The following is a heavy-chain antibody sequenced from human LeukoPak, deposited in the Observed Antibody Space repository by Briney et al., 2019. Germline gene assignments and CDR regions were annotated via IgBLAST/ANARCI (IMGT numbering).Heavy chain of an antibody. CDR1: GGSISSYY. Sequence: SKTLSLTCTVSGGSISSYYWSWIRQPPGKGLEWIGYIYYSGSTNYNPSLKSRVTISVDTSKNQFSLKLSSVTAADTAVYYCAKGGDYGSINWFDPWGQGTLVTVSS. D-gene: IGHD4-17*01. J-gene: IGHJ5*02. CDR2: IYYSGST. V-gene: IGHV4-59*01. CDR3: AKGGDYGSINWFDP.